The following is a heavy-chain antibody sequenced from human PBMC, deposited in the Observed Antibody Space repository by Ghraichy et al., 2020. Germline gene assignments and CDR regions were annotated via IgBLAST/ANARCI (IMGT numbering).Heavy chain of an antibody. CDR2: ISAYNGNT. CDR1: GYTFTSYG. J-gene: IGHJ5*02. CDR3: ASSDYGDYRSWFDP. D-gene: IGHD4-17*01. Sequence: AAVKVSCKASGYTFTSYGISWVRQAPGQGLEWMGWISAYNGNTNYAQKLQGRVTMTTDTSTSTAYMELRSLRSDDTAVYYCASSDYGDYRSWFDPWGQGTLVTVSS. V-gene: IGHV1-18*01.